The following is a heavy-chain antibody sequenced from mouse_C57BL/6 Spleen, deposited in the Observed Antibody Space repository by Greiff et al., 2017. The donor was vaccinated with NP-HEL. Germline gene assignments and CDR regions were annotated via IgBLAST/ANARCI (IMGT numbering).Heavy chain of an antibody. CDR1: GFNIKDDY. Sequence: EVQLQQSGAELVRPGASVKLSCTASGFNIKDDYMHWVKQRPEQGLEWIGWIDPENGDTEYASKFQGKATITADTSSNTAYLQLSSLTSEDTAVYYCTRGDSSGYIAYWGQGTLVTVSA. J-gene: IGHJ3*01. CDR3: TRGDSSGYIAY. CDR2: IDPENGDT. V-gene: IGHV14-4*01. D-gene: IGHD3-2*02.